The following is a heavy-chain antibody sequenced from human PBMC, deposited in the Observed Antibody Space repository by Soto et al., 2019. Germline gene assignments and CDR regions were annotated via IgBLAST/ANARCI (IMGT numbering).Heavy chain of an antibody. CDR3: ARGDYYGEIDY. D-gene: IGHD4-17*01. CDR1: GGSISSYY. V-gene: IGHV4-59*01. Sequence: QVQLQESGPGLVKPSETLSLTCTVSGGSISSYYWSWIRQPPGKGLEWIGYIYYSGSTNYNPSLKSRATLSVDTSKNPFFLKRSSVTAADTAVYYCARGDYYGEIDYWGQGTLVTVSS. J-gene: IGHJ4*02. CDR2: IYYSGST.